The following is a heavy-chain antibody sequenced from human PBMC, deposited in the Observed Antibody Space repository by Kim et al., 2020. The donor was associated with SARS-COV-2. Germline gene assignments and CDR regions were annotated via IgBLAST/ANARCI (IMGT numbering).Heavy chain of an antibody. CDR1: GYTFTSYG. J-gene: IGHJ5*02. D-gene: IGHD6-13*01. V-gene: IGHV1-18*01. CDR3: ARDHDEIAAARPFGFDP. CDR2: ISAYNGNT. Sequence: ASVKVSCKASGYTFTSYGISWVRQAPGQGLEWMGWISAYNGNTNYAQKLQGRVTMTTDTSTSTAYMELRSLRSDDTAVYYCARDHDEIAAARPFGFDPWGQGTLVTVSS.